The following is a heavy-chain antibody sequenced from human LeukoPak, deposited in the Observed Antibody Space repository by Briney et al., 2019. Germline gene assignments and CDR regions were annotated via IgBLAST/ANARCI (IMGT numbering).Heavy chain of an antibody. CDR2: INPNSGGT. Sequence: ASVKVSFKASGYTFTGYYMHWVRQAPGQGLEWMGRINPNSGGTNYAQKFQGGVTMTRDTSITTAYMELSRLRSDDTAVYYCARADSSNWDAKYYFDYWGQGALVTVSS. J-gene: IGHJ4*02. V-gene: IGHV1-2*06. CDR1: GYTFTGYY. CDR3: ARADSSNWDAKYYFDY. D-gene: IGHD4-11*01.